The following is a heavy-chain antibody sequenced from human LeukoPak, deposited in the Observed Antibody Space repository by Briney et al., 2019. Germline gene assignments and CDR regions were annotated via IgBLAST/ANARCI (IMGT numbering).Heavy chain of an antibody. CDR3: ARDNSVGDNAWWFDP. CDR1: GYTFTSYY. Sequence: ASVKVSCKASGYTFTSYYMHWVRQAPGQGLEWMRLINPTGGSTGYAQKFRGRVTMTRDMSTSTDYMELSSLRSEDTAIYYCARDNSVGDNAWWFDPWGQGTLVTVSS. CDR2: INPTGGST. J-gene: IGHJ5*02. D-gene: IGHD1-26*01. V-gene: IGHV1-46*01.